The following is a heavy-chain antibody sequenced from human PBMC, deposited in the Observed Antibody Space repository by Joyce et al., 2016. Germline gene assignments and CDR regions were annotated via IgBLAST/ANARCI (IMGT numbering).Heavy chain of an antibody. CDR2: IKADGSEK. V-gene: IGHV3-7*01. D-gene: IGHD3-3*01. CDR1: GFTFRKYY. CDR3: AREYFWRYDY. J-gene: IGHJ4*02. Sequence: EVQLVESGGDLVQPGGSLRLSCVSSGFTFRKYYMGWIRQARGKGAEWVANIKADGSEKSYVGSVEGRFTISRDNAKNSLYLQINGLRAEDTAVYYCAREYFWRYDYWGQGTLVTVSS.